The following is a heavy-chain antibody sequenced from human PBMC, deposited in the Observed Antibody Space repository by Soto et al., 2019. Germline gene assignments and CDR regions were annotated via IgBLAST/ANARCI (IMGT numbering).Heavy chain of an antibody. J-gene: IGHJ6*03. CDR2: IYYSGST. D-gene: IGHD2-2*01. Sequence: SETLSLTCAVSGGSINNFYWTWLRQPPGKGLEWIGYIYYSGSTNYNPSLKSRVTISVDTSKNQFSLKLSSVTAADTAVYYCARDQGRILGVPAANWYYMDVWGKGTTVTVSS. CDR1: GGSINNFY. V-gene: IGHV4-59*01. CDR3: ARDQGRILGVPAANWYYMDV.